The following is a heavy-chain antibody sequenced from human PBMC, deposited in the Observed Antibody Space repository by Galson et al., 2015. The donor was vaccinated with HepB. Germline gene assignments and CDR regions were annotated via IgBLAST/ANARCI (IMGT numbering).Heavy chain of an antibody. V-gene: IGHV3-48*02. CDR1: GFTFGSYG. CDR2: VGSGSITI. CDR3: ARDREGSMTLVRGSLDY. D-gene: IGHD3-10*01. Sequence: SLRLSCAASGFTFGSYGMNWVRQAPGKGLEWVSYVGSGSITIQYGDSVKGRFTISRDNAKNLLYLQMNSLRDEDTAVYYCARDREGSMTLVRGSLDYWGRGTLVTVSS. J-gene: IGHJ4*02.